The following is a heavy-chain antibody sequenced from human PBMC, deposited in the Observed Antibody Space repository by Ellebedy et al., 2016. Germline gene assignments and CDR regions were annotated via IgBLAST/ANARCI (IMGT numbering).Heavy chain of an antibody. CDR1: GFSISSGYW. Sequence: SETLSLTCTVSGFSISSGYWWGWIRQPPGKGLEWLGSIYHTGTTYYNPSLRSRVTISVDAPKNQFALKMTSVTATDTAVYYCARFRFLEPKKEDYWGQGTLVRVSS. CDR2: IYHTGTT. V-gene: IGHV4-38-2*02. J-gene: IGHJ4*02. D-gene: IGHD3-3*01. CDR3: ARFRFLEPKKEDY.